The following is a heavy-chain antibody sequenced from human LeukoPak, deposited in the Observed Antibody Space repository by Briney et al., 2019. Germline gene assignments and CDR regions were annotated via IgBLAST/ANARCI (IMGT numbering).Heavy chain of an antibody. V-gene: IGHV3-23*01. CDR2: ISGSGGST. Sequence: GGSLRLSCAASGFTFSSYAMSWVRQAPGKGLEWVSAISGSGGSTYYADSVKGRFTISRDNSKNTLYLQTNSLRAEDTAVYYCAKVCSSWYESYFDYWGQGTLVTVSS. D-gene: IGHD6-13*01. J-gene: IGHJ4*02. CDR1: GFTFSSYA. CDR3: AKVCSSWYESYFDY.